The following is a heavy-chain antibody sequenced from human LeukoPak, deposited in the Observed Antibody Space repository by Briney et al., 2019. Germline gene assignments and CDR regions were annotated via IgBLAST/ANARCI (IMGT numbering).Heavy chain of an antibody. CDR1: GGSISSYY. CDR3: ARVIAVARHYDYYYMDV. CDR2: IYTSGST. J-gene: IGHJ6*03. D-gene: IGHD6-6*01. V-gene: IGHV4-4*07. Sequence: SETLSLTCTVSGGSISSYYWSWIRQPARKGLEWIGRIYTSGSTNYNPSLKSRVTMSVDTSKNQFSLKLSSVTAADTAVYYCARVIAVARHYDYYYMDVLGKGTTVTVSS.